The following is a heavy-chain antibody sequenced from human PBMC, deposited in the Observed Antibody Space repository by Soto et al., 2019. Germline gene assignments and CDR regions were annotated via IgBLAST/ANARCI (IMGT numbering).Heavy chain of an antibody. CDR1: GGSISSGGYY. V-gene: IGHV4-31*03. CDR3: ARDSTYYYGSGSSNWFDP. D-gene: IGHD3-10*01. J-gene: IGHJ5*02. Sequence: QVQLQESDPGLVKPSQTLSLTCTVSGGSISSGGYYWSWIRQHPGKGLEWIGYIYYSGSTYYNPSLKGRVNISVDTSKNQFSLKLSSVTAADTAVYYCARDSTYYYGSGSSNWFDPWGQGTLVTVSS. CDR2: IYYSGST.